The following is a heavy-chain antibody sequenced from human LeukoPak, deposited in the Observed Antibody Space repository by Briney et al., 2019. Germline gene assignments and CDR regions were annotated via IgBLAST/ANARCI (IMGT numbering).Heavy chain of an antibody. J-gene: IGHJ5*02. CDR2: ISWDGGST. D-gene: IGHD3-3*01. CDR3: AKDIHPHDFWSGSPQEYNWFDP. Sequence: GGSLRLSCAASGFTFDDYTMHWVRQAPGKGLEWVSLISWDGGSTYYADSVKGRFTISRDNSKNSLYLQMNSLRTEDTALYYCAKDIHPHDFWSGSPQEYNWFDPWGQGTLVTVSS. CDR1: GFTFDDYT. V-gene: IGHV3-43*01.